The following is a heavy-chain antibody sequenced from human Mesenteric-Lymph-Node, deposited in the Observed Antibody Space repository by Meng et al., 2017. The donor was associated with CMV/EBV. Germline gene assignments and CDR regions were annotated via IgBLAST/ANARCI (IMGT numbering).Heavy chain of an antibody. CDR3: VRDVAPGWFDP. Sequence: GGSLRLSCTASGVTFSHYGIHWVRLAPGKGLEWVAFIRHDERSKVYADSVKGRFTISRDNSKNTVDLQMNNLRVEDTAVYYCVRDVAPGWFDPWGQGILVTVSS. CDR1: GVTFSHYG. J-gene: IGHJ5*02. D-gene: IGHD3-10*01. V-gene: IGHV3-30*02. CDR2: IRHDERSK.